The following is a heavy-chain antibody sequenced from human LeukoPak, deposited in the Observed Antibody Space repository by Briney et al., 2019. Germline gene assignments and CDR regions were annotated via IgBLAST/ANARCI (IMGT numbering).Heavy chain of an antibody. Sequence: GGSLRLSCAASGFTFSSYAMSWVRQAPRKGLEWVSAISGSGGSTYYADSVKGRFTISRDNSKNTLYLQMNSLRAEDTAVYYCAKSLANCGGDCYDAFDIWGQGTMVTVSS. J-gene: IGHJ3*02. CDR2: ISGSGGST. CDR3: AKSLANCGGDCYDAFDI. CDR1: GFTFSSYA. V-gene: IGHV3-23*01. D-gene: IGHD2-21*02.